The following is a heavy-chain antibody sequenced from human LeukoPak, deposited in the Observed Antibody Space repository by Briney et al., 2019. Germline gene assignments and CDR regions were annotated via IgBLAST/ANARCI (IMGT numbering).Heavy chain of an antibody. CDR1: GFTFKNFA. Sequence: GGSLRLSCAASGFTFKNFAMNWVRQAPGKGLEWVSAISASGGGRYYADSVKGRFTISRDNSKDTLGLQMNNLRADDTAVYFCAKDVRRAEYCSSTTCYTSAFDNWGQGTLVTVSS. D-gene: IGHD2-2*02. V-gene: IGHV3-23*01. J-gene: IGHJ4*02. CDR3: AKDVRRAEYCSSTTCYTSAFDN. CDR2: ISASGGGR.